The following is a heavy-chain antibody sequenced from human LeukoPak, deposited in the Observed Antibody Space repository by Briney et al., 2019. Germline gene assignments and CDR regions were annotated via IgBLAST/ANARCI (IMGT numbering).Heavy chain of an antibody. Sequence: SETLSLTCSVSGGSVSSTTYYWGWVRQPPGKGLEWIAMMSYSGSVSYNPSLESRLTMPVDASKNQFSLKLTSVTAADTAVYYCTRSHGVYWGQGTLVTVSS. CDR1: GGSVSSTTYY. J-gene: IGHJ4*02. D-gene: IGHD4-17*01. CDR3: TRSHGVY. CDR2: MSYSGSV. V-gene: IGHV4-39*01.